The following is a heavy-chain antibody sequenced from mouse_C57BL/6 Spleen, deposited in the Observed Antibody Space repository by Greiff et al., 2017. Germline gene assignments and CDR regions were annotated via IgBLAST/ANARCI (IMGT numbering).Heavy chain of an antibody. CDR1: GFTFSDYG. V-gene: IGHV5-17*01. D-gene: IGHD1-1*02. J-gene: IGHJ4*01. Sequence: DVMLVESGGGLVKPGGSLKLSCAASGFTFSDYGMHWVRQAPEKGLEWVAYISSGSSTIYYADTVKGRFTISRDNAKNTLFLQMTSLRSEDTAMYYCAIWGYYAMDYWGQGTSVTVSS. CDR3: AIWGYYAMDY. CDR2: ISSGSSTI.